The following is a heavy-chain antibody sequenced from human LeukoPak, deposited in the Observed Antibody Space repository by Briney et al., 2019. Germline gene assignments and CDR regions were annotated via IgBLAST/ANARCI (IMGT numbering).Heavy chain of an antibody. V-gene: IGHV1-69*10. Sequence: SVKVSCKASGGTFSSYAISWVRQAPGQGLEWMGGIIPILGIANYAQKFQGRVTITADKSTSTAYMELSSLRSEDTAIYYCARDPRGGSYIDWFDPWGQGTLFTVSS. CDR3: ARDPRGGSYIDWFDP. CDR2: IIPILGIA. D-gene: IGHD1-26*01. CDR1: GGTFSSYA. J-gene: IGHJ5*02.